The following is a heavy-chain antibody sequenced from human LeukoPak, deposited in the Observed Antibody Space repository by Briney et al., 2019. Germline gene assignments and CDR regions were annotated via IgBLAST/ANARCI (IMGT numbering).Heavy chain of an antibody. CDR1: GFTFSTYA. J-gene: IGHJ4*02. D-gene: IGHD4-23*01. CDR2: ISYDGSSQ. Sequence: GGSLRLSCAASGFTFSTYAMHWVRQAPGKGLEWVALISYDGSSQYYADSVKDRFTISRDNSKNTLYLQMHSLRADDTAVYYCAKDRAHGGYLPLDYWGQGTLVIVSS. V-gene: IGHV3-30*18. CDR3: AKDRAHGGYLPLDY.